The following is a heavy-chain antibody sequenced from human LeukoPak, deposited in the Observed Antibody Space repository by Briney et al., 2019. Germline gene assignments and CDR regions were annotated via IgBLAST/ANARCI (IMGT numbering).Heavy chain of an antibody. CDR2: IYYSGST. CDR1: GGSISSYY. Sequence: SETLSPTCTVSGGSISSYYWSWIRQPPGKGLEWIGYIYYSGSTNYNPSLKSRVTISVDTSKNQFSLKLSSVTAADTAVYYCARHLRSSWNYYYYYGMDVWGQGTTVTVSS. D-gene: IGHD3-10*02. CDR3: ARHLRSSWNYYYYYGMDV. V-gene: IGHV4-59*01. J-gene: IGHJ6*02.